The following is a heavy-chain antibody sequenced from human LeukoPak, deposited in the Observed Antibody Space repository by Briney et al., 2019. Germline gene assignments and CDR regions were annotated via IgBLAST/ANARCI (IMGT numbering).Heavy chain of an antibody. CDR3: ARRSLAGFFDY. D-gene: IGHD6-19*01. J-gene: IGHJ4*02. V-gene: IGHV5-51*01. CDR1: GYHLTTYW. CDR2: IYPGDSDT. Sequence: GESLKISCNCSGYHLTTYWIGWARHMPGKGLEWMGNIYPGDSDTKYSPSFQGQVTLSVDKSISTAYLQWSSLKASDTAMYYCARRSLAGFFDYWGQGTLVTVSS.